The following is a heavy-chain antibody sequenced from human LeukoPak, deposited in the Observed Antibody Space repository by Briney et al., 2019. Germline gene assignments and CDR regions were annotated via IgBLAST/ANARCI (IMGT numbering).Heavy chain of an antibody. Sequence: ASAKVSCKASGYTFTSYDINWVRQATGQGLEWMGWMNPNSGNTGYAQKFQGRVTMTRNTSISTAYMELSSLRSEDTAVYYCARYITIFGVVIMAYFDYWGQGTLVTVSS. CDR2: MNPNSGNT. CDR3: ARYITIFGVVIMAYFDY. V-gene: IGHV1-8*01. D-gene: IGHD3-3*01. CDR1: GYTFTSYD. J-gene: IGHJ4*02.